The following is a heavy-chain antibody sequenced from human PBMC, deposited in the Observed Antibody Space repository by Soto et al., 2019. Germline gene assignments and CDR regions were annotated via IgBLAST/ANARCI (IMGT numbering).Heavy chain of an antibody. J-gene: IGHJ6*02. CDR2: INHSGST. Sequence: NPSETLSLTCAVYGGSFSGYYWNWIRQPPGKGLEWIGEINHSGSTNYNPSLKSRVTISVDTSKNQFSLKLSSVTAADTAVYYCARGPRGRITIFGVALDYYYYGMDVWGQGTTVTVSS. V-gene: IGHV4-34*01. D-gene: IGHD3-3*01. CDR1: GGSFSGYY. CDR3: ARGPRGRITIFGVALDYYYYGMDV.